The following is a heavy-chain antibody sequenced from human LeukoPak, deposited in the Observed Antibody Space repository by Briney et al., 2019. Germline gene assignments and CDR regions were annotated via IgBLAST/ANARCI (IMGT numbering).Heavy chain of an antibody. CDR1: GGSFSGYY. V-gene: IGHV4-34*01. D-gene: IGHD3-10*01. CDR3: ARPVFTMVRGAFDP. Sequence: SETLSLTCAVYGGSFSGYYWSWIRQPPGEGLEWIGEINHSGSTNYNPSLKSRVTISVDTSKNQFSLKLSSVTAADTAVYYCARPVFTMVRGAFDPWGQGTLVTVSS. J-gene: IGHJ5*02. CDR2: INHSGST.